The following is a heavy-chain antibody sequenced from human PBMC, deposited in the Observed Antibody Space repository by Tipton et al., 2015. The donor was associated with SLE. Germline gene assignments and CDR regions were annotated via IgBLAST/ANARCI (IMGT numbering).Heavy chain of an antibody. CDR3: AREVGQNYFDY. CDR2: ISNGGGII. V-gene: IGHV3-48*03. Sequence: LSLTCAASGFTFSSYEMNWVRQAPGKGLEWVSYISNGGGIIYYADSVKGRFTISRDNAKNSLYLQMNSLRAEDTAVYYCAREVGQNYFDYWGQGALVTVSS. J-gene: IGHJ4*02. CDR1: GFTFSSYE.